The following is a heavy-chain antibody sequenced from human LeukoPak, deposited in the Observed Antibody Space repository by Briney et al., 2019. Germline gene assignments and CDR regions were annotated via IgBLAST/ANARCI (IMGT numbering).Heavy chain of an antibody. J-gene: IGHJ4*02. CDR2: INPNSGDT. CDR3: ARERYTAYGNFDY. CDR1: GYTLTNHP. Sequence: GASVKVSCKASGYTLTNHPMHWVRQAPGQGLEWMGWINPNSGDTNYVQKFQGRVTMTRDPSISTAYMELSGLRADDTAVYYCARERYTAYGNFDYWGQGTQVTVSS. V-gene: IGHV1-2*02. D-gene: IGHD5-12*01.